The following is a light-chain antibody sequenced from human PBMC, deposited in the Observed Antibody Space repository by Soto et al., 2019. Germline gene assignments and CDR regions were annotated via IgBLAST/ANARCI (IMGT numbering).Light chain of an antibody. CDR1: SSNIGAGYD. J-gene: IGLJ2*01. V-gene: IGLV1-40*01. CDR3: QSYDSSLSGSGV. CDR2: GNN. Sequence: QSVLTQPPSVSGAPGQRVTISCTGSSSNIGAGYDVHWYQQLPGTAPKLLIYGNNNRPSGVPDRFSGSKSGTSASLAITGXXXXXXXXXXXQSYDSSLSGSGVFGGGTKLTV.